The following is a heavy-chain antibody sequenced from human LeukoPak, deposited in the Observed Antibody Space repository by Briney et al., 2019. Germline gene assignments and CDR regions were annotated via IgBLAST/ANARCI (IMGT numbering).Heavy chain of an antibody. CDR3: ATYCGGDCFAFDI. CDR2: ISGSGGST. CDR1: GFTFSSYG. D-gene: IGHD2-21*02. Sequence: GGTLRLSCAASGFTFSSYGMSWVRQAPGKGLEWVSAISGSGGSTYYADSVKGRFTISRDNSKNTLYLQMNSLRAEDTAVYYCATYCGGDCFAFDIWGQGTMVTASS. J-gene: IGHJ3*02. V-gene: IGHV3-23*01.